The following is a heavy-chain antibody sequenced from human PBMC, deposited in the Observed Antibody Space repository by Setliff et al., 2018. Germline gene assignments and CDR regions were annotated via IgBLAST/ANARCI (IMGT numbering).Heavy chain of an antibody. V-gene: IGHV4-39*07. CDR2: IYYSGST. CDR1: GGSISSSSYY. Sequence: PSETLSLTCTVPGGSISSSSYYWGWIRQPPGKGLEWIGIIYYSGSTYYNPSLKSRVTISVDTSKNQFSLKLSSVTAADTAVYYCARQQQLVIGSTAYYYYGMDVWGQGTTVTVS. J-gene: IGHJ6*02. D-gene: IGHD6-13*01. CDR3: ARQQQLVIGSTAYYYYGMDV.